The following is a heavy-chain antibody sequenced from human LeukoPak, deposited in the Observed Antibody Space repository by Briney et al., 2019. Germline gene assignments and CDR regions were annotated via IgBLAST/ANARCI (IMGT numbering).Heavy chain of an antibody. J-gene: IGHJ4*02. CDR3: AREEIAAPWYFDY. CDR2: ISSSSSTI. CDR1: GFTFSSYS. V-gene: IGHV3-48*01. D-gene: IGHD6-13*01. Sequence: GGSLRLSCAASGFTFSSYSMNWVRQAPGKGLEWVSYISSSSSTIYYADSVKGRFTISRDNAKNSLYLQMNSLRAEDTAVYHCAREEIAAPWYFDYWGQGTLVTVSS.